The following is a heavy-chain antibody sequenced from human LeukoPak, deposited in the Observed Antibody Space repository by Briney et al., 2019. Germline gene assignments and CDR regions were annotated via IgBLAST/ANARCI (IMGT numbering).Heavy chain of an antibody. CDR3: ARDGERGELSLYMDY. J-gene: IGHJ4*02. V-gene: IGHV3-21*01. Sequence: GGSLRLSCAASGFTFSSYEMNWVRQAPGKGLEWVSSISSSSTYIYYADSVKGRFTISRDNAKNSLYLQMNSLRAEDTAEYYCARDGERGELSLYMDYWGQGTLVTVSS. D-gene: IGHD3-16*02. CDR2: ISSSSTYI. CDR1: GFTFSSYE.